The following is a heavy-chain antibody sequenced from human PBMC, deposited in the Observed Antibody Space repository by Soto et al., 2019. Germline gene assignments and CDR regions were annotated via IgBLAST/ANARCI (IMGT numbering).Heavy chain of an antibody. Sequence: LSLTCAVYGGSFSSYHWSWIRQTPGKGLEWIGEINHLTTTNYNPSLKSRVIISLDMPKNQFSLKLSSVTAADTAVYYCARGYDTALAPIFWGQGILVTVSS. CDR3: ARGYDTALAPIF. CDR2: INHLTTT. V-gene: IGHV4-34*01. J-gene: IGHJ4*02. D-gene: IGHD5-18*01. CDR1: GGSFSSYH.